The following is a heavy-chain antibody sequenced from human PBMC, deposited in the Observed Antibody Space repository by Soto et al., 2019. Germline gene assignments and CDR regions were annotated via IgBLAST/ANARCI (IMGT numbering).Heavy chain of an antibody. D-gene: IGHD3-3*01. CDR3: AHGTLTIFGVASSYHPPLEYNWFDP. CDR2: IYWNDDK. CDR1: GFSLSTSGVG. V-gene: IGHV2-5*01. J-gene: IGHJ5*02. Sequence: GSGPTLVNPTQTLTLTCTFSGFSLSTSGVGVGWIRQPPGKALEWLALIYWNDDKRYSPSLKSRLTITKDTSKNQVVLTMTNMDPVDTATYYCAHGTLTIFGVASSYHPPLEYNWFDPWGQGTLVTVSS.